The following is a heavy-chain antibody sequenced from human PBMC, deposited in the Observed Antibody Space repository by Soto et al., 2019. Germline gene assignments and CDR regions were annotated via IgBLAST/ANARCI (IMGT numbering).Heavy chain of an antibody. CDR1: GFTFSSYA. Sequence: EVQLLESGGGLVQPGGSLRLSCAASGFTFSSYAMSCVRQAPGKGLEWVSVISGSGDSTYYADSVRCRFTISRDNSKNTLYLQMNSLRAEDTAVYYCAKDRDGAAAGPTKFYGMDVWGQGTTVTVSS. CDR3: AKDRDGAAAGPTKFYGMDV. CDR2: ISGSGDST. D-gene: IGHD6-13*01. J-gene: IGHJ6*02. V-gene: IGHV3-23*01.